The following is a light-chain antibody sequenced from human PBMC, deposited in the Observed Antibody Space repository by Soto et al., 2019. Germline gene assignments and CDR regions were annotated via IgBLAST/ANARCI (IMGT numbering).Light chain of an antibody. J-gene: IGKJ1*01. CDR2: DAS. Sequence: EIVLTQSPATLSLSPGERATLSCRASQSVRNNLAWYQQKPGQAPRLLIYDASNRATGIPARFSGSGSGTDFTLTISSLEAEDFAVYYCHHRYNWPTWTFGQGTKVDI. CDR1: QSVRNN. CDR3: HHRYNWPTWT. V-gene: IGKV3-11*01.